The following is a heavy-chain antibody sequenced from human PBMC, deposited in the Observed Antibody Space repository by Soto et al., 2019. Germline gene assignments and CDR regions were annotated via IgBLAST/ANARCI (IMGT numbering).Heavy chain of an antibody. CDR3: AKDSTKEYKSNDQYYYYYMDV. Sequence: EVQLVESGGGLVQPGRSLRLSCAASGFTFDAYAMHWVRQAPGQGLEWVSGISSNSGSIGYADSVKGRFTMSRDNAKKSLYLKMNGLRAEDTALYSCAKDSTKEYKSNDQYYYYYMDVWGKGTTITDSS. V-gene: IGHV3-9*01. CDR2: ISSNSGSI. D-gene: IGHD1-1*01. CDR1: GFTFDAYA. J-gene: IGHJ6*03.